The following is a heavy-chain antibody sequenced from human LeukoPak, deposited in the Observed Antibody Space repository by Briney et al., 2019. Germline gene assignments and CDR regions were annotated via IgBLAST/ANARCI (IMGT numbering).Heavy chain of an antibody. Sequence: GGSLRLSCAASGFTFRKSAMSWVRQAPGKGLEWVSAISGSGDNTYYADSAKGRFTISRDNSKNMLYLQMNSLRAEDTAVYYCAKASSDWYFDLWGRGTLVTVSS. V-gene: IGHV3-23*01. CDR1: GFTFRKSA. CDR3: AKASSDWYFDL. CDR2: ISGSGDNT. J-gene: IGHJ2*01.